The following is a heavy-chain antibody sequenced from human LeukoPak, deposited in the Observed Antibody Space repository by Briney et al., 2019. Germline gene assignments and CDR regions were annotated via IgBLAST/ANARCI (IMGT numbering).Heavy chain of an antibody. J-gene: IGHJ4*02. CDR2: IWYDGSNK. CDR1: GFTFSSYG. D-gene: IGHD5-12*01. CDR3: ARDVGRYSGYADY. Sequence: PGRSLRLSCAASGFTFSSYGMHWVRQAPGKGLEWVAVIWYDGSNKYYADSVKGRFTLSRDNSKDTLYLQMNSLRAEDTAVYYCARDVGRYSGYADYWGQGTLVTVSS. V-gene: IGHV3-33*01.